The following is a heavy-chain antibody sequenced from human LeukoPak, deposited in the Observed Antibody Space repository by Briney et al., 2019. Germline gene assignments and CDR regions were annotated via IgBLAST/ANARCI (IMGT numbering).Heavy chain of an antibody. CDR3: ASSSTSKRGNWFDP. D-gene: IGHD2-2*01. J-gene: IGHJ5*02. Sequence: ASVQVSCKASGGTFSSYAISWVRQAPGQGLEWMGGIIPIFGTANYAQKFQGRVTITADESTSTAYMELSSLRSEDTAVYYCASSSTSKRGNWFDPWGQGTLVTLSS. CDR2: IIPIFGTA. V-gene: IGHV1-69*13. CDR1: GGTFSSYA.